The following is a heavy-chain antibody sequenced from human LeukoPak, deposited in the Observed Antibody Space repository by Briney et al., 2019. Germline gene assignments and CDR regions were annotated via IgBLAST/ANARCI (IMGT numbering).Heavy chain of an antibody. V-gene: IGHV3-30-3*01. CDR3: AKDWSPGTRAALGY. CDR1: GFTFSSYA. Sequence: GGSLRLSCAASGFTFSSYAMHWVRQAPGKGLEWVAVISYDGSNKYYADSVKGRFTISRDNSKNTLYLQMNSLRAEDTAAYYCAKDWSPGTRAALGYWGQGTLVTVSS. D-gene: IGHD6-13*01. CDR2: ISYDGSNK. J-gene: IGHJ4*02.